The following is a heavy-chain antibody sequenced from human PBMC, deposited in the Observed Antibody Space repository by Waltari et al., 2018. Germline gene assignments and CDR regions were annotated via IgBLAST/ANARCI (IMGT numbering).Heavy chain of an antibody. CDR3: ARGGAS. Sequence: EVQLVESGGGLVQPGGSLRLSCSAPGFYFSLYWMNWVRQAPGKGLEWVANIKQDGTEKYYVDSVRGRFTISRDNAKNSVYLQMNSLRDEDTAVYYCARGGASWGQGTLVTVSS. V-gene: IGHV3-7*01. CDR1: GFYFSLYW. CDR2: IKQDGTEK. D-gene: IGHD1-26*01. J-gene: IGHJ5*02.